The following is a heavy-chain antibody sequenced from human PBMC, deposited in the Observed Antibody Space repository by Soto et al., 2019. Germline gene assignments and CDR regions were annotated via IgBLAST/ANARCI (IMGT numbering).Heavy chain of an antibody. D-gene: IGHD3-10*01. CDR3: ARDSAWFGEGTDFDY. V-gene: IGHV1-18*01. CDR1: GYTFTSYG. Sequence: ASVKVSCKASGYTFTSYGISWVRQAPGQGLEWMGWISAYNGNTNYAQKLQGRVTMTTDTSTSTAYMELRSLRSDDTAVYYCARDSAWFGEGTDFDYWGQGTLVTVSS. CDR2: ISAYNGNT. J-gene: IGHJ4*02.